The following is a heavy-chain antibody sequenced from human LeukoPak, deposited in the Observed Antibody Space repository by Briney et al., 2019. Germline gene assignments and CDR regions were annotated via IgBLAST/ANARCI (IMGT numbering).Heavy chain of an antibody. CDR1: GFTLSSYW. Sequence: GGSLRLSCAASGFTLSSYWMYWARQAPGKGLVWVSRINSDGSSTTYADSVKGRFTISRDNAKNTLFLQMNSLRVEDTAVYYCVRDIDRVFNWFDPWGQGTLVTVSS. CDR3: VRDIDRVFNWFDP. V-gene: IGHV3-74*01. D-gene: IGHD6-13*01. CDR2: INSDGSST. J-gene: IGHJ5*02.